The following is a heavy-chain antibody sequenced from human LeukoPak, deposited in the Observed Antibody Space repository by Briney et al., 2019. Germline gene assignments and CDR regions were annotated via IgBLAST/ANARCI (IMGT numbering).Heavy chain of an antibody. V-gene: IGHV2-5*02. CDR3: AHRVIINGLYYDSSGYFDY. J-gene: IGHJ4*02. CDR2: IYWDDDK. Sequence: SGPSLVKPTQTLMQTYTFSGFSLTTSGVAVGWIRQPPGKALEWLALIYWDDDKRYSPSLKSRLTITKDTSKNQVVLTLTNMDPVDTATYYCAHRVIINGLYYDSSGYFDYWGRGTLVTVSS. D-gene: IGHD3-22*01. CDR1: GFSLTTSGVA.